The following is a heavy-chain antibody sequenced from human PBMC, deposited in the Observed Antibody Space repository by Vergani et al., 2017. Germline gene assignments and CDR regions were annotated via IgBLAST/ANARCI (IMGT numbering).Heavy chain of an antibody. D-gene: IGHD5-18*01. V-gene: IGHV4-59*01. J-gene: IGHJ4*02. CDR2: IYYSGST. Sequence: QVQLQESGPGLVKPSETLSLTCTVSGGSISSYYWSWIRQPQGKGLEWIGYIYYSGSTNYNPSLKSRVTISVDTSKNQFSLKLSSVTAADTAVYYCARWGYSYGYHYFDYWGQGTLVTVSS. CDR3: ARWGYSYGYHYFDY. CDR1: GGSISSYY.